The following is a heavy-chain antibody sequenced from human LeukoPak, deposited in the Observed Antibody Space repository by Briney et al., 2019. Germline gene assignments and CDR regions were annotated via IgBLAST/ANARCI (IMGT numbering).Heavy chain of an antibody. V-gene: IGHV4-59*11. CDR2: VYYTGGT. J-gene: IGHJ4*02. D-gene: IGHD3-3*02. CDR3: ARGSIYDFDS. Sequence: SETLSLTCTVSGGSINSHYWHWIRQPPGTRLEWIGYVYYTGGTNYESSLESRVTISVATSKKQFSLRLTSVTAADTALYYCARGSIYDFDSWGQGTLVSVSS. CDR1: GGSINSHY.